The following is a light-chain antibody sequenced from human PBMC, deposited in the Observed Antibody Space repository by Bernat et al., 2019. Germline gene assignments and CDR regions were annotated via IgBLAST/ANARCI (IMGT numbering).Light chain of an antibody. CDR1: SGDVGSYNY. CDR2: DVN. V-gene: IGLV2-11*01. J-gene: IGLJ3*02. CDR3: CSSAGDSGWV. Sequence: QSALTQPRSVSGSPGQSVTISCTGTSGDVGSYNYVSWYQQHPGKAPKFMIYDVNKRPSGVPDRFSGSKSGNTASLTFSGLQADDEAHYYCCSSAGDSGWVFGGGTKVTVL.